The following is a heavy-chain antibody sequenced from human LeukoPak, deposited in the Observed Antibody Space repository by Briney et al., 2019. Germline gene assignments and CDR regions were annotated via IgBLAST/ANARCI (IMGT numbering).Heavy chain of an antibody. J-gene: IGHJ4*02. CDR1: GYTFTDYY. CDR3: ATIPLRKSPSYFDY. CDR2: VDPEDGKT. V-gene: IGHV1-69-2*01. Sequence: ATVKISCKTSGYTFTDYYTHWVQQAPGRGLEWMGRVDPEDGKTIYAEKFQGRVTITADTSTSTAYMEPSSLRSEDTAVYYCATIPLRKSPSYFDYWGQGTLVTVSS. D-gene: IGHD2-2*02.